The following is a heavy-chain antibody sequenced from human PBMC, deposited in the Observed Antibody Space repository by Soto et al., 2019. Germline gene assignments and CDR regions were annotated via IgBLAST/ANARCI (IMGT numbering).Heavy chain of an antibody. Sequence: PSETLSLTCAVYGGSFSGYYWSWIRQPPGKGLAWIGEINHSGSTNYNPSLKSRVTISVDTSKNQFSLKLSSVTAADTAVYYCARVIAATNYYYGMDVWGQGTTVTVS. CDR2: INHSGST. CDR3: ARVIAATNYYYGMDV. J-gene: IGHJ6*02. V-gene: IGHV4-34*01. D-gene: IGHD6-13*01. CDR1: GGSFSGYY.